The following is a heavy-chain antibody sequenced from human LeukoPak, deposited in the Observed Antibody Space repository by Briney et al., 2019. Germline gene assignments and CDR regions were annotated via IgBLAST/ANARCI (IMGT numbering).Heavy chain of an antibody. D-gene: IGHD2-2*01. Sequence: SQTLYLTCTVSGGSISSGDYYWSWLRQPPGKGLEWIGYIYYSGSTYYNPSLKSRVTISVDTSKNQFSLKLSSVTAADTAVYYCAREVPAAPGFFDYWGQGTLVTVSS. CDR2: IYYSGST. J-gene: IGHJ4*02. CDR1: GGSISSGDYY. V-gene: IGHV4-30-4*01. CDR3: AREVPAAPGFFDY.